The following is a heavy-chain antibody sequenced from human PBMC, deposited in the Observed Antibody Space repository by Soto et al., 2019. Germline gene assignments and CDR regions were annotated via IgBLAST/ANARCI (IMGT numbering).Heavy chain of an antibody. CDR2: IHSDGTA. CDR1: CFTVRTNY. V-gene: IGHV3-53*01. Sequence: GGSLILSCAASCFTVRTNYMNSVRSAPGKGLQWVSVIHSDGTAYYADSVRVRFTISRDNSKNTLYLQMNSLRAEDTAVYYCARPLWASGFGEVFESWGEGSLVSVSS. J-gene: IGHJ4*02. D-gene: IGHD3-16*01. CDR3: ARPLWASGFGEVFES.